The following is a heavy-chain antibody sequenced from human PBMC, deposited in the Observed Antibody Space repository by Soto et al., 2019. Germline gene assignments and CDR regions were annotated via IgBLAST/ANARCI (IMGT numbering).Heavy chain of an antibody. D-gene: IGHD2-2*01. Sequence: GASVKVSCKASGYTFTSYGISWVRQAPGQGLEWMGWISAYNGNTNYAQKLQGRVTMTTDTSTSTAYMELRSLRSDDTAVYYCARVIFPYPAASQNYYYYYMDVWGKGTTVTVSS. V-gene: IGHV1-18*01. J-gene: IGHJ6*03. CDR1: GYTFTSYG. CDR2: ISAYNGNT. CDR3: ARVIFPYPAASQNYYYYYMDV.